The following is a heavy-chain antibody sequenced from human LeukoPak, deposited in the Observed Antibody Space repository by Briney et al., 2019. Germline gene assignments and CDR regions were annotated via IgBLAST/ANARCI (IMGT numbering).Heavy chain of an antibody. CDR3: AKPPDYYGSDY. Sequence: GRSLRLSCAASGFTFSSYGMHWVRQAPGKGLEWVAVISYDGSNKYYADSVKGPFTISRDNSKNTLYLQMNSLRAEDTAVYYCAKPPDYYGSDYWGQGTLVTVSS. CDR1: GFTFSSYG. CDR2: ISYDGSNK. V-gene: IGHV3-30*18. D-gene: IGHD3-10*01. J-gene: IGHJ4*02.